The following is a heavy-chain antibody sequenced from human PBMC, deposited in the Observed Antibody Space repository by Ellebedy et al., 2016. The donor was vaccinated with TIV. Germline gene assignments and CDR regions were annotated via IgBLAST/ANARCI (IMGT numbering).Heavy chain of an antibody. CDR3: ARNRHVERGDCLDY. CDR2: ITPDGSFT. Sequence: PGGSLRLSCAASGFTFSSYWMHWVRQAPGKGLVWVSRITPDGSFTSYADSVKGRFTISRDNAKNTLYLQMNNLGAEDTAVFYCARNRHVERGDCLDYWGQGTLVTVSS. D-gene: IGHD2-21*02. V-gene: IGHV3-74*01. J-gene: IGHJ4*02. CDR1: GFTFSSYW.